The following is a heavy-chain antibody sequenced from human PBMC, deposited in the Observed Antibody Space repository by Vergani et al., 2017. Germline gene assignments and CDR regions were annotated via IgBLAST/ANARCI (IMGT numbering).Heavy chain of an antibody. CDR2: FDPEHGEV. Sequence: QVQLVQSGSEVRKPGASVKVSCQVSGYSLTELTIHWVRQAPGKGLEWMGGFDPEHGEVTFAHHIQGRVTMTEDRSTDTAYMELSSLRPEDTALYYCVRAPHRYGMDVWGQGTTVTVSS. J-gene: IGHJ6*02. V-gene: IGHV1-24*01. CDR3: VRAPHRYGMDV. CDR1: GYSLTELT.